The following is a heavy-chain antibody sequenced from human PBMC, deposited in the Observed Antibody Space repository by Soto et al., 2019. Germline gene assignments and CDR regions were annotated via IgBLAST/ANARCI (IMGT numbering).Heavy chain of an antibody. J-gene: IGHJ4*02. D-gene: IGHD1-26*01. V-gene: IGHV1-3*01. CDR2: IHAGNGNT. CDR1: GYTFTSYT. Sequence: GVSVKVSCKASGYTFTSYTVDWVRQAPGQRLEWMGWIHAGNGNTKYSQRFQDRVTITRDTSASTVFMELSSLTFADTAVYYCARRIDPDYWGQGTLVTVSS. CDR3: ARRIDPDY.